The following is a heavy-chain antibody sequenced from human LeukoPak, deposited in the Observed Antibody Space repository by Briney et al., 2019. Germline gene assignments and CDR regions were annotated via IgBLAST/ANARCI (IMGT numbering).Heavy chain of an antibody. CDR3: PRVEGRLNYYYYYMDV. CDR1: GFTLSDYY. Sequence: GGSLRLSRAASGFTLSDYYMSWIRQAPGKGLEWVLSISSGGSIIYYADSVKGRFTISRDNARNSLYLQMNSLRAEDTAVYYCPRVEGRLNYYYYYMDVWGKGTTVTVSS. V-gene: IGHV3-11*01. J-gene: IGHJ6*03. CDR2: ISSGGSII.